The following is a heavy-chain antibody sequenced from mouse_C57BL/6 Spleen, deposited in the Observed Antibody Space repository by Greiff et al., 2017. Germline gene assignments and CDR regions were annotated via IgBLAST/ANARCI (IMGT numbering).Heavy chain of an antibody. J-gene: IGHJ4*01. CDR3: ARGSPYYYAIDY. CDR1: GFTFSDYG. Sequence: EVKLMESGGGLVKPGGSLKLSCAASGFTFSDYGMHWVRQAPEKGLEWVAYISSGSSTIYYADTVKGRFTISRHNAKNTLFLQMTSLRSEDTSMYYCARGSPYYYAIDYWGQGTSVTVSS. V-gene: IGHV5-17*01. CDR2: ISSGSSTI.